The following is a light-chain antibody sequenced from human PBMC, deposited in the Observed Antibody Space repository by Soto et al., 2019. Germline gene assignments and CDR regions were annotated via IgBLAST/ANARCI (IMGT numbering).Light chain of an antibody. CDR1: NIGSKS. CDR2: YDS. Sequence: SYELTQPPSLSVAPGETARITCGGNNIGSKSVHWYQQKPGQAPVLVIYYDSDRPSGIPERFSGSNSGNTAALTISRVEAGDEADYYCQVWDNTDDPVVFGGGTKLTVL. J-gene: IGLJ2*01. V-gene: IGLV3-21*04. CDR3: QVWDNTDDPVV.